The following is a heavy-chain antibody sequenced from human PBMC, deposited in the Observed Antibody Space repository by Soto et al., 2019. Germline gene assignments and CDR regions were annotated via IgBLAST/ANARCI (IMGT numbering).Heavy chain of an antibody. Sequence: ASVKVSCKAFGYIFTSYGISWVRQAPGQGLEWMGWISTYNGNAYYAQQLQGRVTMTTDTSTSTAYMELRSLKSDDTAVYYCARRDFWSGYPSPESFQHWGQGTLVTVSS. CDR1: GYIFTSYG. CDR3: ARRDFWSGYPSPESFQH. V-gene: IGHV1-18*01. D-gene: IGHD3-3*01. CDR2: ISTYNGNA. J-gene: IGHJ1*01.